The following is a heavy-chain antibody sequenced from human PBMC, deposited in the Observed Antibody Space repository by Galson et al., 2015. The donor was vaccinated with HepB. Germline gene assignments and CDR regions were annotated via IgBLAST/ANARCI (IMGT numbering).Heavy chain of an antibody. Sequence: PALVKPTQTLTLTCTFSGFSLRTDGVGVGWIRQSPGKALEWLALIYGNDDKRYSPSLKGRLTITKDTPKKQVLPTMTSMDPLDTATYFCAHGLGLVGPQFDYRGQGTLVTRSS. CDR3: AHGLGLVGPQFDY. V-gene: IGHV2-5*01. D-gene: IGHD3-16*01. J-gene: IGHJ4*02. CDR1: GFSLRTDGVG. CDR2: IYGNDDK.